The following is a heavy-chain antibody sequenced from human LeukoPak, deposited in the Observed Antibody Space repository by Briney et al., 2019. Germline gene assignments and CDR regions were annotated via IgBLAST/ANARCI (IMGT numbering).Heavy chain of an antibody. CDR2: IAGSDTTT. CDR3: TTLGYHLDS. Sequence: GGSLRLSRVASRFALSAYEMNWVRHAPGRGLEWVSYIAGSDTTTYYADSVKGRFTIFRDNAKNSLYLQMNSLRAEDTALYYCTTLGYHLDSWGQGTLVTVSS. CDR1: RFALSAYE. V-gene: IGHV3-48*03. J-gene: IGHJ4*02. D-gene: IGHD3-22*01.